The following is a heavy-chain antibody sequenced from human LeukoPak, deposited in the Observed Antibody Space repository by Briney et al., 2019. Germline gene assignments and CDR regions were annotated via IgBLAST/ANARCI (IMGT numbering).Heavy chain of an antibody. CDR2: IKLDGSEK. Sequence: GGSLRLSCAASGFTFSSYWMSWVRQAPGKGLEWVANIKLDGSEKYYVDSVKGRFTISRDNAKNSLYLQMWSLRAEDTAMYYCARDSPHSSSFVYDYWGQGTLVTVSS. J-gene: IGHJ4*02. V-gene: IGHV3-7*01. CDR3: ARDSPHSSSFVYDY. D-gene: IGHD6-13*01. CDR1: GFTFSSYW.